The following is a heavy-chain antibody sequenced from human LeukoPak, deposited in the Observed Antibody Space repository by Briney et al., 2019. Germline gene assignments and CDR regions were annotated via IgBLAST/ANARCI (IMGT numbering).Heavy chain of an antibody. J-gene: IGHJ4*02. D-gene: IGHD5-24*01. CDR1: GFTFSSHG. Sequence: GGSLRLSCAASGFTFSSHGMSWVRQAPGKGLEWVSTISGSGDYTYYADSVKGRFTISRDNSKNTLYLQMNSLRAEDTAVYYCAKSRDGYNLDYWGQGTLVTVSS. CDR2: ISGSGDYT. CDR3: AKSRDGYNLDY. V-gene: IGHV3-23*01.